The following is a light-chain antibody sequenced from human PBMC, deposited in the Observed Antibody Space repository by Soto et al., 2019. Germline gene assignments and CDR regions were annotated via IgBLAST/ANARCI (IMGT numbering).Light chain of an antibody. CDR2: DAS. Sequence: GDRVTITCRASQSISSWLAWYQQKPGKAPKLLIYDASSLESGVPSRFCGSGSGTEFTLTISSLQPDDFATYYCQQYNSYWTFGQGTKVEIK. J-gene: IGKJ1*01. CDR3: QQYNSYWT. V-gene: IGKV1-5*01. CDR1: QSISSW.